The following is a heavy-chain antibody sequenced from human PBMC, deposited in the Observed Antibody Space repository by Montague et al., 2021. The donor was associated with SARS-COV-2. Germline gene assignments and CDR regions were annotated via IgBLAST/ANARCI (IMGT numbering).Heavy chain of an antibody. J-gene: IGHJ3*02. CDR1: GGSIGAYY. CDR2: IDNSGST. D-gene: IGHD4-23*01. CDR3: ARHGGNDAFDI. Sequence: SETLSLTCTASGGSIGAYYWSWIWQPPGKGLEWIGYIDNSGSTNXNPSLEGRVTMSVDTSKNQFSLKLNSVTAADTAVYYCARHGGNDAFDIWGRGTMVTVSS. V-gene: IGHV4-59*01.